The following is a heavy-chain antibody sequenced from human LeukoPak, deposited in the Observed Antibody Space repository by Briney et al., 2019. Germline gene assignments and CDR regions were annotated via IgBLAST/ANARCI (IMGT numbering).Heavy chain of an antibody. J-gene: IGHJ5*02. Sequence: ASVKVSFKASGYTFTSYDINWVWQAPGQGLEWMGWMNPNSSNTGYAQKFQGRVTMTRKNSISTAYMELSSLRSEDTAVYYCARGKSISYNWKGWFDPWGQGTLVTVSS. D-gene: IGHD1-20*01. V-gene: IGHV1-8*01. CDR3: ARGKSISYNWKGWFDP. CDR1: GYTFTSYD. CDR2: MNPNSSNT.